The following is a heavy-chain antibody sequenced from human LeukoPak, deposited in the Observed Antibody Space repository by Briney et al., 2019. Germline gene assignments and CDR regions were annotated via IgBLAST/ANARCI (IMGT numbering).Heavy chain of an antibody. CDR1: GYTFTSYG. CDR3: ARDIPDYYDSSGDFDY. Sequence: GASVKVSCKASGYTFTSYGISWVRQAPGQGLEWMGWISAYNGNTNYAQKLQGRVTMTTDTSTSTAYVELRSLRSDDTAVYYCARDIPDYYDSSGDFDYWGQGTLVTVSS. D-gene: IGHD3-22*01. J-gene: IGHJ4*02. CDR2: ISAYNGNT. V-gene: IGHV1-18*01.